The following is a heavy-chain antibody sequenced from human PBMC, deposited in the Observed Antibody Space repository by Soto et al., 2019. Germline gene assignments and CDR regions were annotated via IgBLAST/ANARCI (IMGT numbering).Heavy chain of an antibody. D-gene: IGHD5-18*01. Sequence: QVQLVESGGGVVQPGRSLRLSCAASGFTFSSYAMHWVRQAPGKGLEWGAVISYDGSNKYYADSVKGRFTISRDNSKNTLYLQMNSLRAEDTAVYYCARGVSGYSSPPGGYWGQGTLVTVSS. V-gene: IGHV3-30-3*01. CDR3: ARGVSGYSSPPGGY. J-gene: IGHJ4*02. CDR1: GFTFSSYA. CDR2: ISYDGSNK.